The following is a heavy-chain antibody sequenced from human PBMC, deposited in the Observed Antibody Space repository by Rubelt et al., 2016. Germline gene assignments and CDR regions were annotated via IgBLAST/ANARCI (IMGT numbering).Heavy chain of an antibody. CDR3: ARDRSSGWFIY. Sequence: QVQLVQSGAEVKKPGASVKVSCKASGYTFTSYGISWVRQAPGQGLEWMGWISGYNGNKIYVQKFQGRVTMTTDTSRSTAYMELRSLRSDDTAVYYCARDRSSGWFIYWGQGTLVTVSS. CDR2: ISGYNGNK. D-gene: IGHD6-19*01. CDR1: GYTFTSYG. V-gene: IGHV1-18*01. J-gene: IGHJ4*02.